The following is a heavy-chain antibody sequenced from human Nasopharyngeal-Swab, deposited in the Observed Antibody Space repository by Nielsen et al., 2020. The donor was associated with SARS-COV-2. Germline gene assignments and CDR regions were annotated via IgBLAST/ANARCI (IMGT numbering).Heavy chain of an antibody. J-gene: IGHJ4*02. CDR3: AREKSNYFDF. Sequence: LRLSCAVSGGSVSSGDYSWSWIPQPPGKGLEWIGYIYRSGSTYYNPSLKSRVTISVDRSRNQFSLRLSSLTAADTAVYYCAREKSNYFDFWGQGTLVTVSS. CDR1: GGSVSSGDYS. D-gene: IGHD6-6*01. CDR2: IYRSGST. V-gene: IGHV4-30-2*01.